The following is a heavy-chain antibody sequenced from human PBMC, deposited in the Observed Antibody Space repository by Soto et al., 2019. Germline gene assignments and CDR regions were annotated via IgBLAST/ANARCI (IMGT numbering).Heavy chain of an antibody. J-gene: IGHJ4*03. D-gene: IGHD1-26*01. CDR1: GDSMSSSNW. Sequence: QVQLQESGPGLVKPSGTLSLTCTVSGDSMSSSNWWNWVRQPPGKGLEWIGEAHHSGRTNYNPSLKIRVTISVDKSQKHNSLQMTSVTAADTAVYNYARSGATALDYWGHGTRVTVSS. V-gene: IGHV4-4*02. CDR3: ARSGATALDY. CDR2: AHHSGRT.